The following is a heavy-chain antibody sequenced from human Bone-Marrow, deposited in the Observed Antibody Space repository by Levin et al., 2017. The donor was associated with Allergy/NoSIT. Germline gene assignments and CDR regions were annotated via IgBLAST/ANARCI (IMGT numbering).Heavy chain of an antibody. Sequence: SCAASGYIFSSYGIHWVRQAPGKGLEWVAFISHDGSNKDYLDSVEGRFSVSRDNSKNMVSLQMSSLGADDTAVYFCAKEYFFFDVSGYFDSWGQGTLVTVSA. CDR2: ISHDGSNK. D-gene: IGHD1-26*01. CDR1: GYIFSSYG. V-gene: IGHV3-30*18. J-gene: IGHJ4*02. CDR3: AKEYFFFDVSGYFDS.